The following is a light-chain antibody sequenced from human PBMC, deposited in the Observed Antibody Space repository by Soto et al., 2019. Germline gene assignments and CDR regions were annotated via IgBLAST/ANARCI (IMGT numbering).Light chain of an antibody. J-gene: IGLJ2*01. CDR1: SSDVGGYNF. CDR2: DVS. Sequence: QSALTQPASVSGSPGQTVTFSCTGASSDVGGYNFVSWYQQHTGKAPKLMIYDVSNRPSGISSRFSGSKSGNTASLTISGLQAEDEADYYCSSYTGSSTLIFGGGTKLTVL. CDR3: SSYTGSSTLI. V-gene: IGLV2-14*01.